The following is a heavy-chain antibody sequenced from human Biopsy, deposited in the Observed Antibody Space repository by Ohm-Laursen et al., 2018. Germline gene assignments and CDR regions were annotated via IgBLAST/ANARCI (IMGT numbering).Heavy chain of an antibody. V-gene: IGHV4-59*08. J-gene: IGHJ4*02. CDR2: IYYNGIT. CDR3: ARRGSGGRSFDY. D-gene: IGHD2-15*01. CDR1: GGSISSYY. Sequence: GTLSLTCTVPGGSISSYYWSWIRQPPGKGLEWIGNIYYNGITNYNPPLKSRVTISADTSKNQFSLKLGSVTVADTAVFYCARRGSGGRSFDYWGQGSLVTVSS.